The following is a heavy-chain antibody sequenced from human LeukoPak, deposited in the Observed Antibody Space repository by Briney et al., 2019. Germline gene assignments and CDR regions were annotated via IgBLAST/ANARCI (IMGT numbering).Heavy chain of an antibody. CDR3: ARHGGDDASLCDP. J-gene: IGHJ5*02. CDR2: IYSGGSDT. Sequence: VESLNISCTGSGYSFTSYWIGWLRQLPGKGLEWMGIIYSGGSDTRYGPSFQGQVTISADKSISTAYLQWSSLKASDTAMYYCARHGGDDASLCDPWGQGTVVTVSS. CDR1: GYSFTSYW. D-gene: IGHD2-8*01. V-gene: IGHV5-51*01.